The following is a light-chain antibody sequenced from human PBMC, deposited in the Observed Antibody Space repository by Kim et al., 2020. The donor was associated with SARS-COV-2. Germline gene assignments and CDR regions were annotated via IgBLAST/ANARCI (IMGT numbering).Light chain of an antibody. V-gene: IGLV3-9*01. CDR1: NIGSKN. CDR3: QVWDSSNVV. J-gene: IGLJ2*01. Sequence: SVALGKTARITCGGNNIGSKNVHWYQQKPGQAPVLVIYRDSNRPSGIPERFSGSNAGNTATLTISRAQAGDEADYYCQVWDSSNVVFGGGTKLTVL. CDR2: RDS.